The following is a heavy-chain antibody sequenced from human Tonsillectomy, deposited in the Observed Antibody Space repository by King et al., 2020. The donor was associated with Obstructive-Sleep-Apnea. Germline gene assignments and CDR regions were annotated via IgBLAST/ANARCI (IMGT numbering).Heavy chain of an antibody. D-gene: IGHD3/OR15-3a*01. CDR2: IYHSGST. CDR1: GDFISSNY. V-gene: IGHV4-59*01. CDR3: ARVGLGTPQSYFDY. Sequence: VQLQESGPGLVKPSETLSLTCTVSGDFISSNYWSWIRQPPGKGLEWIGVIYHSGSTSYNPSLKSRVVISIDTSKNQFSLKLNSVTAADTAVYYCARVGLGTPQSYFDYWGQGDLVTVSS. J-gene: IGHJ4*02.